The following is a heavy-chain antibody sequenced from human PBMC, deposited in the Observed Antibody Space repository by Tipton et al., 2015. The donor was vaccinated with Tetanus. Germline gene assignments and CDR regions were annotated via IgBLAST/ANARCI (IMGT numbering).Heavy chain of an antibody. D-gene: IGHD3-10*01. Sequence: SLRLSCAASGFTFSNFAMTWVRQAPGKGLEWVSVIYSGGGGTYYADSVKGRFTISRDNSKNTLYLQMNSLRPEDTAVYYCAKDGWFGESYCYYYAMDVWGQGTTVTVSS. CDR3: AKDGWFGESYCYYYAMDV. V-gene: IGHV3-23*03. CDR2: IYSGGGGT. CDR1: GFTFSNFA. J-gene: IGHJ6*02.